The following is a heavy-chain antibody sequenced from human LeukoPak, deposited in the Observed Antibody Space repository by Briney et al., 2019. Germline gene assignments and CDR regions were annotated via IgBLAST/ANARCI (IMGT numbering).Heavy chain of an antibody. Sequence: PGGSLRLSCAASGFTFSSYAMSWVRQAPGKGLEWVSAISGSGGSTYYADSVKGRFTISRDNSKNTLYLQMNSLRAEDTAVYYCATPDPTNQHIVVVTALYYWGQGTLVTVSS. V-gene: IGHV3-23*01. CDR3: ATPDPTNQHIVVVTALYY. CDR2: ISGSGGST. CDR1: GFTFSSYA. D-gene: IGHD2-21*02. J-gene: IGHJ4*02.